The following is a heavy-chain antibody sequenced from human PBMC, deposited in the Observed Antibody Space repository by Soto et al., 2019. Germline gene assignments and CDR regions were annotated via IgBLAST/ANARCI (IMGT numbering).Heavy chain of an antibody. CDR1: GGTFSSYA. CDR2: IIPIFGTA. Sequence: QVQLVQSGAEVKKPGSSVKVSCKASGGTFSSYAISWVRQAPGQGLEWMGGIIPIFGTANYAQKFQGRVTITGDKSTSTAYMELSSLRSEDTAVYYCARGGQGGSIAAAAQAYYYWGQGTLVTVSS. V-gene: IGHV1-69*06. CDR3: ARGGQGGSIAAAAQAYYY. D-gene: IGHD6-13*01. J-gene: IGHJ4*02.